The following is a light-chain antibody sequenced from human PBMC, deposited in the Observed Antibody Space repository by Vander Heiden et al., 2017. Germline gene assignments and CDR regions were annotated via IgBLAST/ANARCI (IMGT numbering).Light chain of an antibody. CDR2: AAS. Sequence: AIRMTQSPSSFSASTGDRVTITCRASQGISSYLAWYQQKPGKAPKLLIYAASTLQSGVPSRSSGSGSGTDFTLTSSCLQSEDFANYSLQQYYSYRTFGQGTRLEI. J-gene: IGKJ5*01. CDR1: QGISSY. V-gene: IGKV1-8*01. CDR3: QQYYSYRT.